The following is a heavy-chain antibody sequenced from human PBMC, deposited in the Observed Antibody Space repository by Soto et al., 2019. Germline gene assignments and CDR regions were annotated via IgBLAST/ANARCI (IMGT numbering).Heavy chain of an antibody. CDR1: GGTFSSYA. CDR3: ARDSSAAMTPGGYYYYGMDV. V-gene: IGHV1-69*13. J-gene: IGHJ6*02. CDR2: IIPIFGTA. D-gene: IGHD3-10*01. Sequence: ASVKVSCKASGGTFSSYAIGWVRQAPGQGLEWMGGIIPIFGTANYAQKFQGRVTITADESTSTAYMELSSLRSEDTAVYYCARDSSAAMTPGGYYYYGMDVWGQGTTVTVSS.